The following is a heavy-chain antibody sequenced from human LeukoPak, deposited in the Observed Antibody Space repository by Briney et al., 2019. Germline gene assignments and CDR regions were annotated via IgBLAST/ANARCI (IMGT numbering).Heavy chain of an antibody. CDR1: GFTFSSYA. D-gene: IGHD6-13*01. V-gene: IGHV3-23*01. J-gene: IGHJ4*02. Sequence: GGSLRLSCAASGFTFSSYAMSWVRQAPGKGREWVSAISGSGGNTYYANSVKGRFTISRDNSKNTLYLKMKSLRAEDTAVYYCARGGGTAYSSSWFDCWGQGSLVTVSS. CDR3: ARGGGTAYSSSWFDC. CDR2: ISGSGGNT.